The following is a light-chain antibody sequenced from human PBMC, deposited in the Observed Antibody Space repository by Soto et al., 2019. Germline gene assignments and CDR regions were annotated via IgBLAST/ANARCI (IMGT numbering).Light chain of an antibody. CDR3: EIGDSDIRV. J-gene: IGLJ3*02. Sequence: QPVLTQSSSASASLGSSVKLTCTLSSGHSGYIIAWHQQQPGKAPRYLMKLEDSGPYKNGSGVPDRFSGSSSGADRYLTISNLQSEDEADYYCEIGDSDIRVFGGGTQLTVL. V-gene: IGLV4-60*03. CDR1: SGHSGYI. CDR2: LEDSGPY.